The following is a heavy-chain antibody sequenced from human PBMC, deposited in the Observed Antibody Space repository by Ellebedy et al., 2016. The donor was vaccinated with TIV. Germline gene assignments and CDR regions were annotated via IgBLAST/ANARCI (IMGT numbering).Heavy chain of an antibody. CDR1: GGSISNPNW. V-gene: IGHV4-4*02. J-gene: IGHJ6*03. D-gene: IGHD3-10*01. CDR2: IYHSGST. CDR3: ARGDSGSHYFFYYMDV. Sequence: MPSETLSLTCAVSGGSISNPNWWSWVRQPPGKGLEWIGEIYHSGSTNYNPSLKSRVTISVDKSKNQFSLKLSSVTAADTAVYYCARGDSGSHYFFYYMDVWGKGTTVTVSS.